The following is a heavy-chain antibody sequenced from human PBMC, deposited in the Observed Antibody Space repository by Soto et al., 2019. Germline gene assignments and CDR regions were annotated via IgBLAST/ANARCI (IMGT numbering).Heavy chain of an antibody. CDR1: GYTFTSYG. V-gene: IGHV1-18*01. Sequence: QVQLVQSGAEVKKPGASVKVSCKASGYTFTSYGISWVRQAPGQGLEWLGWISAYNGNTNYAQKRQGRVTMTTDTSTSTAYMELRSLRSDDTAVYYCASPGVDYDAHHYYYGMDVWGQGTTVTVSS. CDR3: ASPGVDYDAHHYYYGMDV. D-gene: IGHD3-3*01. CDR2: ISAYNGNT. J-gene: IGHJ6*02.